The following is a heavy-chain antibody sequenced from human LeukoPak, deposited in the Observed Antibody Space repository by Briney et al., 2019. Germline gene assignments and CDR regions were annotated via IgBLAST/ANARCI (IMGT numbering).Heavy chain of an antibody. D-gene: IGHD2-2*01. V-gene: IGHV1-69*06. CDR2: IIPIFGTA. Sequence: SVKVSCKASGGTFSSYAISWVRQAPGQGREWMGGIIPIFGTANYAQKFQGRATITADKSTSTAYMELSSLRSEDTAVYYCAAERYCSSTSCYVYYYYGMDVWGKGTTVTVSS. CDR3: AAERYCSSTSCYVYYYYGMDV. CDR1: GGTFSSYA. J-gene: IGHJ6*04.